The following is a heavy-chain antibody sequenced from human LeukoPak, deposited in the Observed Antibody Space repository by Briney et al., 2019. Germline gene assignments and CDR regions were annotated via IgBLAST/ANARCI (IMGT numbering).Heavy chain of an antibody. Sequence: GASVKVSCKASGYTFTDYYIHWVRQAPGQGLEWMGWINPNSGGTNYAQKFQGRVTMTRDTSISTAYMELSRLRSDDTAVYYCARVVYSSGPFDYWGQGTLVTVSS. CDR2: INPNSGGT. CDR1: GYTFTDYY. D-gene: IGHD6-19*01. CDR3: ARVVYSSGPFDY. J-gene: IGHJ4*02. V-gene: IGHV1-2*02.